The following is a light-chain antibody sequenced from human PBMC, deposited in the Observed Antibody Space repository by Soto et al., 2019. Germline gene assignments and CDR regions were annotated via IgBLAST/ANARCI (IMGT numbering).Light chain of an antibody. CDR3: AARHDSLRVSV. CDR1: ISNIGSNP. V-gene: IGLV1-47*01. Sequence: QSVRTQPPAASGTPGQRVTIACSGSISNIGSNPVDGHQQLPGTAPKLRIFRNNQRPSGVPDRFSDSKSCTSASLAISRLPSVDEAHYYRAARHDSLRVSVLGTGPTVPV. CDR2: RNN. J-gene: IGLJ1*01.